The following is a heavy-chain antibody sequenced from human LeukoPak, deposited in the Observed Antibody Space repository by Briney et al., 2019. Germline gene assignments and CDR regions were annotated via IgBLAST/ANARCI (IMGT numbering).Heavy chain of an antibody. V-gene: IGHV3-48*03. D-gene: IGHD2-2*01. Sequence: HPGGSLRLSCAASGFTFSSYEMIWVRRTPEKGLEWLSYIDRSGPTTSYIDSVKGRFTISRDNTKSSLYLQMSSLRAEDTAVYHCARLHCSNTGCYYFDYWGQGTLVTVSS. CDR2: IDRSGPTT. CDR1: GFTFSSYE. J-gene: IGHJ4*02. CDR3: ARLHCSNTGCYYFDY.